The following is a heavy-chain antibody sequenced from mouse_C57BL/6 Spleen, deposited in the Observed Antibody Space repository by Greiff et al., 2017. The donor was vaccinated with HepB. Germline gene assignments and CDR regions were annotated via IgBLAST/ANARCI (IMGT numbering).Heavy chain of an antibody. D-gene: IGHD4-1*01. J-gene: IGHJ2*01. Sequence: EVQLQQSGPELVKPGASVKISCKASGYTFTDYYMNWVKQSHGKSLEWIGDINPNNGGTSYNQKFKGKATLTVDKSSSTAYMELRSLTSEDSAVYYCASSGDFDYWGQGTTLTVSS. CDR1: GYTFTDYY. CDR2: INPNNGGT. V-gene: IGHV1-26*01. CDR3: ASSGDFDY.